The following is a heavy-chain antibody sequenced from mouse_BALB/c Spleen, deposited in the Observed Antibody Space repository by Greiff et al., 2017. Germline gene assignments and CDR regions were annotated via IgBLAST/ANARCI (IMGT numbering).Heavy chain of an antibody. CDR3: ARDGYYGSSYVLAY. Sequence: QVQLKESGPGLVAPSQSLSITCTVSGFSLTSYGVHWVRQPPGKGLEWLGVIWAGGSTNYNSALMSRLSLSKDNSKSQVFLKMNSLQTDDTAMYYCARDGYYGSSYVLAYWGQGTLVTVSA. V-gene: IGHV2-9*02. D-gene: IGHD1-1*01. CDR1: GFSLTSYG. CDR2: IWAGGST. J-gene: IGHJ3*01.